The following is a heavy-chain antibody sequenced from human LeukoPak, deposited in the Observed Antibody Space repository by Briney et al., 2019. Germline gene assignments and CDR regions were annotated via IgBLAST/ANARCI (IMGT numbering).Heavy chain of an antibody. CDR2: ISRSGEST. Sequence: PGGSLRLSCAASGFTFSGFAMSWIRQAPGKGLEWVSSISRSGESTFYADSVRGRCTISRDNSKNTVSLQMESLRAEDTALYYCAKDYAVGSIDYWGQGTLVTVSS. CDR1: GFTFSGFA. D-gene: IGHD3-16*01. CDR3: AKDYAVGSIDY. V-gene: IGHV3-23*01. J-gene: IGHJ4*02.